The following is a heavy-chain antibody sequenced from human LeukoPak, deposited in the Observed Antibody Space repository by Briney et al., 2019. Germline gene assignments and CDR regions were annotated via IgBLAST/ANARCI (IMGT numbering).Heavy chain of an antibody. CDR2: IYYSGST. J-gene: IGHJ3*02. CDR3: ARGILTGPIYAFDI. CDR1: GGSISSYY. V-gene: IGHV4-59*01. D-gene: IGHD3-9*01. Sequence: SEALSLTCIVSGGSISSYYWSWIRQPPGKGLEWIGYIYYSGSTNYNPSLKSRLTISVDTSKNQFSLKLSSVTAADTAVYFCARGILTGPIYAFDIWGQGTMVTVSS.